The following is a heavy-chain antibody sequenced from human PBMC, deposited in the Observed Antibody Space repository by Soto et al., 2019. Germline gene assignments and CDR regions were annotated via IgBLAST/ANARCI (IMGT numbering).Heavy chain of an antibody. CDR3: ARVSTAMVTYFDY. Sequence: SETLSLTCTVSGGYVSSGSYYWSWIRQPPGKGLEWIGYIYYSGSTNYNPSLKSRVTISVDASKNQFSLKLRSVTSADTAVYYCARVSTAMVTYFDYWGQATLVTVSS. CDR2: IYYSGST. D-gene: IGHD5-18*01. V-gene: IGHV4-61*01. J-gene: IGHJ4*02. CDR1: GGYVSSGSYY.